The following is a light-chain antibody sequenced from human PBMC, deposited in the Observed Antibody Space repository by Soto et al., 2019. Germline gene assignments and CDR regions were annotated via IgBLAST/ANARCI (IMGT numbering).Light chain of an antibody. J-gene: IGKJ1*01. CDR2: KAS. Sequence: DIQMTQSPSTLSASVGDRVTITCRASHNIASSLAWYQQKPGKAPKLLIYKASSLEGGVPTRFSGSESGTEFPLTISRLQPDDFATYYCQPYNTPWTFGQGTKVEV. CDR1: HNIASS. CDR3: QPYNTPWT. V-gene: IGKV1-5*03.